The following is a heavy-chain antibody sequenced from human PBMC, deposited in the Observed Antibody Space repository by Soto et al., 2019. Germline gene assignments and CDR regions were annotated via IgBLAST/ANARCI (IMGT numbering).Heavy chain of an antibody. CDR1: GGSISSGDYY. V-gene: IGHV4-30-4*01. D-gene: IGHD3-3*01. CDR2: IYYSGST. J-gene: IGHJ5*02. CDR3: ARVGHLHYDFWRNWFDP. Sequence: PSETLSLTCTVSGGSISSGDYYWSWIRQPPGKGLEWIGYIYYSGSTYYNPSLKSRVTISVDTSKNQFSLKLSSVTAADTAVYYCARVGHLHYDFWRNWFDPWGQGTLVTVSS.